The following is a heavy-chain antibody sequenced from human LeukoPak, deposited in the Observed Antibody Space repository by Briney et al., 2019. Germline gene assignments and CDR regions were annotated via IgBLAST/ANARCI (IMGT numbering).Heavy chain of an antibody. CDR3: ARDRFYDYVWGSYRPRPFDP. CDR1: GYTFTSYG. J-gene: IGHJ5*02. Sequence: ASVKVSCKASGYTFTSYGISWARQAPGQGLEWMGWISAYNGNTNYAQKLQGRVTMTTDTSTSTAYMELRSLRSDDTAVYYYARDRFYDYVWGSYRPRPFDPWGQGTLVTVSS. D-gene: IGHD3-16*02. CDR2: ISAYNGNT. V-gene: IGHV1-18*01.